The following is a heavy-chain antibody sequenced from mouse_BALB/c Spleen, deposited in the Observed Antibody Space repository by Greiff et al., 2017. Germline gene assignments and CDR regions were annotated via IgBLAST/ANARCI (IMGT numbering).Heavy chain of an antibody. CDR1: GFSLTSYG. J-gene: IGHJ4*01. CDR2: IWAGGST. V-gene: IGHV2-9*02. D-gene: IGHD1-1*01. Sequence: QVQLQQSGPGLVAPSQSLSITCTVSGFSLTSYGVHWVRQPPGKGLEWLGVIWAGGSTNYNSALMSRLSISKDNSKSQVFLKMNSLQTDDTAMYYCAREDYYGSSLYAMDYWGQGTSVTVSS. CDR3: AREDYYGSSLYAMDY.